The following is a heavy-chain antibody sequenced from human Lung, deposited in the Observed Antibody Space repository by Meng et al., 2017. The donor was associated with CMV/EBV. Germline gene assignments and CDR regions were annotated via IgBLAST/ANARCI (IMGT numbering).Heavy chain of an antibody. CDR1: GDSITNHNW. J-gene: IGHJ1*01. Sequence: QVPLRGTGPALVKPSETLSLSRAVSGDSITNHNWWAWVRQPPGEGMEWIGEIPHRGSSAYNPSLKSRVSMSIDKSKNQFSLKLTSVTAADTAVYHCLRRSGGSVWGQGTLVTVSS. D-gene: IGHD3-10*01. CDR2: IPHRGSS. V-gene: IGHV4-4*02. CDR3: LRRSGGSV.